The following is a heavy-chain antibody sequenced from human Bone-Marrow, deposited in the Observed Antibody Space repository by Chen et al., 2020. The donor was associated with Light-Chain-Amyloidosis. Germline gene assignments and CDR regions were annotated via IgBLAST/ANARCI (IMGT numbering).Heavy chain of an antibody. CDR3: ARDAASTRSKGGLGLLFYYYGMDV. J-gene: IGHJ6*02. V-gene: IGHV1-2*02. CDR1: GYTFTAYY. Sequence: QVQLVQSGAEVRKPGASVKVSCKTSGYTFTAYYLHWVRQAPGDGLEWMGWINPDRGGTKFAQKLQGRVTVTRDTSISTAYMELTRLRSDDTAVYFCARDAASTRSKGGLGLLFYYYGMDVWGQGTTVTISS. D-gene: IGHD1-1*01. CDR2: INPDRGGT.